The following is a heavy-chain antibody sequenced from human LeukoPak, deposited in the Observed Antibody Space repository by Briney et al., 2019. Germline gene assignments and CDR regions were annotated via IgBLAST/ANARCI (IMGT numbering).Heavy chain of an antibody. CDR1: GGSFSGYY. J-gene: IGHJ4*02. D-gene: IGHD1-26*01. V-gene: IGHV4-34*01. CDR2: INHSGST. CDR3: ARETLEVGAPDY. Sequence: TSETLSLTCAVYGGSFSGYYWSWIRQPPGKGLEWIGEINHSGSTNYNPSLKSRVTISVDTSKNQFSLKLSSVTAADTAVYYCARETLEVGAPDYWGQGTLVTVSS.